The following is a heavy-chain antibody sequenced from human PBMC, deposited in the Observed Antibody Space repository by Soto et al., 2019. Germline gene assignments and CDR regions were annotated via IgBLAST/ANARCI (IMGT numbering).Heavy chain of an antibody. D-gene: IGHD6-13*01. CDR2: ISGSGSVT. J-gene: IGHJ4*02. Sequence: DVQLLESGGGLVKPGGSLRLSCAASGFSFRSYGLSWVRQAPGKGLEWVSDISGSGSVTNYADSVKGRFTISRDNSNNTLFLQVNSLRAEDTAVYYCAKGGVAAARGYFDYWGQGTLVTVSS. CDR3: AKGGVAAARGYFDY. CDR1: GFSFRSYG. V-gene: IGHV3-23*01.